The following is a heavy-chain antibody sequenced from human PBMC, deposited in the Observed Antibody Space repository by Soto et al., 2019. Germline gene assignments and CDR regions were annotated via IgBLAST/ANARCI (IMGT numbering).Heavy chain of an antibody. Sequence: LEITSVSCSVLGVSIGGRGDFLGLDRQPPGKGLEWIGRIYSSGTTYHNPSLKSRVTISVDASDNPFSLKLTSVTDADTAVYSCARQTPVQWLADNWLDPSGYGNMVSVS. CDR2: IYSSGTT. D-gene: IGHD6-19*01. CDR3: ARQTPVQWLADNWLDP. CDR1: GVSIGGRGDF. V-gene: IGHV4-39*01. J-gene: IGHJ5*02.